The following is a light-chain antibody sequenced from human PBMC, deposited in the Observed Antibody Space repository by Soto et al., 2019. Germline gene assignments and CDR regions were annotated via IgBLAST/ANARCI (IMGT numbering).Light chain of an antibody. J-gene: IGKJ2*01. CDR2: GAS. V-gene: IGKV3-20*01. CDR1: QTFSNTY. Sequence: EIVLTQSPDTLSLSPGESATLSCRASQTFSNTYLAWYQQKPGQAPRLLIYGASSRAPGIPDRVSGSGSGPDFTLTISRVEPEDFAVYYCQQYGSSPPFTFGQGTKLEIK. CDR3: QQYGSSPPFT.